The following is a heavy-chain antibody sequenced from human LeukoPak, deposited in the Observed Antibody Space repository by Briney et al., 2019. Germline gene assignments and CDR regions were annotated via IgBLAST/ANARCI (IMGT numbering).Heavy chain of an antibody. CDR3: ARVTGYVMEDYFDY. CDR1: GGTFSSYA. D-gene: IGHD6-13*01. V-gene: IGHV1-69*06. Sequence: SVKVSCKASGGTFSSYAISWVRQAPGQGLEWMGGIIPIFGTANYAQKFQGRVTITADKSTSTAYMELSSLRSEDTAVYYCARVTGYVMEDYFDYWGQGTLVTVSS. J-gene: IGHJ4*02. CDR2: IIPIFGTA.